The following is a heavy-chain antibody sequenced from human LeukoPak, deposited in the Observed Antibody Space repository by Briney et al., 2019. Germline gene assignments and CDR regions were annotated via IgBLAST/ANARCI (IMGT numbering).Heavy chain of an antibody. D-gene: IGHD4-17*01. J-gene: IGHJ4*02. V-gene: IGHV3-15*01. CDR1: GFTFSNAW. CDR2: LKSKTDGGTT. Sequence: GGSLSLSCAASGFTFSNAWMSWVRQAPGKGLEWVGRLKSKTDGGTTDYAAPVKGRFTITRDDSKNTLYVQMNSLKTEDTGVYYCASTGLRDLDYWGQGTLVSVSS. CDR3: ASTGLRDLDY.